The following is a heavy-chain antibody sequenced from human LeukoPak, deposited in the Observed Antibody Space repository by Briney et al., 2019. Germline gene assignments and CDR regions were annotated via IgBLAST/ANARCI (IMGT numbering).Heavy chain of an antibody. CDR2: IYSGGST. J-gene: IGHJ4*02. D-gene: IGHD3-9*01. CDR1: GFTVSSNY. Sequence: GGSLRLSCAASGFTVSSNYMSWVRQAPGKGLEWVSVIYSGGSTYYADSVKGRFTISRDNSKNTLYLQMNSLRAEDTAVYYCAREADDWRAYGYWGQGTLVTVSS. CDR3: AREADDWRAYGY. V-gene: IGHV3-66*01.